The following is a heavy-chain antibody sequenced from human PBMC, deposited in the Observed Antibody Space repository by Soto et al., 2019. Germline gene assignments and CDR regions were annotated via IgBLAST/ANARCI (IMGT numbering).Heavy chain of an antibody. J-gene: IGHJ6*02. Sequence: SVKVSCKASGYTFTSYGISWVRQAPGQGLEWMGGIIPIFGTANYAQKFQGRVTITADESTSTAYMELSSLRSEDTAVYYCARVGPYSSSWYRAYYYYGMDVWGQGTTVTVSS. CDR1: GYTFTSYG. V-gene: IGHV1-69*13. CDR2: IIPIFGTA. CDR3: ARVGPYSSSWYRAYYYYGMDV. D-gene: IGHD6-13*01.